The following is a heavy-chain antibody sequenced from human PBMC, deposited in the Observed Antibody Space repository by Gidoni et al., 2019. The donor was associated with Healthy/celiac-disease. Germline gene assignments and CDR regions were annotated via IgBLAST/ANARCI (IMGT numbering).Heavy chain of an antibody. CDR1: GFTFSNAW. Sequence: EVQLVESGGGLVKPGGSLRLSCAASGFTFSNAWMSWVSQAPGKGLEWVGRMKRKTDGGKTDYAATVKGRFTISRDDSKNTLYLKMNSLKTEDTAVYYCTTSSIAADLNWCDPWGQGTLVTVSS. D-gene: IGHD6-13*01. V-gene: IGHV3-15*01. J-gene: IGHJ5*02. CDR2: MKRKTDGGKT. CDR3: TTSSIAADLNWCDP.